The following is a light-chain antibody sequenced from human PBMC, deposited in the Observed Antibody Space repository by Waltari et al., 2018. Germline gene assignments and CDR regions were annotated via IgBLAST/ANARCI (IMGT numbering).Light chain of an antibody. CDR2: DAS. V-gene: IGKV3-20*01. Sequence: SRRASQSINRYLAWYQHKPGQAPRLLIYDASSRATGIPDRFSGSGSGTDFSLTISRLEPEDFAVYYCQNYGSLPATFGQGTKVEIK. J-gene: IGKJ1*01. CDR3: QNYGSLPAT. CDR1: QSINRY.